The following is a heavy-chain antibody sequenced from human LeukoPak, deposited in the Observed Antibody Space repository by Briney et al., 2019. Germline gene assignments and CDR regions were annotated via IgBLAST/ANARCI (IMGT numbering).Heavy chain of an antibody. D-gene: IGHD4-23*01. CDR1: GFTFSDYY. CDR3: ARAALIRWGNAFDI. J-gene: IGHJ3*02. V-gene: IGHV3-11*01. Sequence: PGGSLRLSCAASGFTFSDYYMSWIRQAPGKGLEWVSYISSSGSTIYYADSVKGRFTISRDNAKNSPYLQMNSLRAEDTAVYYCARAALIRWGNAFDIWGQGTMVTVSS. CDR2: ISSSGSTI.